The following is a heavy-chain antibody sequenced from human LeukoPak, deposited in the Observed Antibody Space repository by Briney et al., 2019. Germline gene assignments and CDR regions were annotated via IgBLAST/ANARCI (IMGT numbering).Heavy chain of an antibody. V-gene: IGHV3-30*18. Sequence: PGGSLRLSCAASGFTFSSDAMHWVRQGPGKGLEWVAIISYDGRNNHYADSVKGRFTISRDNSKNTLHLQMNSLRAEDTAVYYCAKLGFDSSGSHTLFDYWGQGTQVTVSS. D-gene: IGHD3-22*01. CDR1: GFTFSSDA. J-gene: IGHJ4*02. CDR3: AKLGFDSSGSHTLFDY. CDR2: ISYDGRNN.